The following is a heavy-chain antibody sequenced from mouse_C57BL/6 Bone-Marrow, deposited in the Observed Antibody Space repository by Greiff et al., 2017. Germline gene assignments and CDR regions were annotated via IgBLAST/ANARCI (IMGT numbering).Heavy chain of an antibody. Sequence: EVKLQESGPELVKPGASVKIPCKASGYTFTDYNMDWVKQSHGKSLEWIGDINPNHGGTIYNQKFKGKATLTVDKSSSTAYMELRSLTSEDTAVYYCATLYYGSSPYAMDDWGQGTSVTVSS. CDR3: ATLYYGSSPYAMDD. V-gene: IGHV1-18*01. CDR2: INPNHGGT. J-gene: IGHJ4*01. D-gene: IGHD1-1*01. CDR1: GYTFTDYN.